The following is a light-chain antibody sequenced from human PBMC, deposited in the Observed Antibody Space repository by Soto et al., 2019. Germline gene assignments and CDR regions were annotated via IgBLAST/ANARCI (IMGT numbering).Light chain of an antibody. V-gene: IGKV3-20*01. CDR2: GAS. CDR1: QSVSKY. Sequence: EIVLTQSPGTLSLSPAERATLSCRASQSVSKYLAWYQQKPGQAPRVLIYGASSRATGIPDRFSGSGSGTDFTLTISRLEPEDFAVYYCQHYSSSPWTFGQGTKVEIK. J-gene: IGKJ1*01. CDR3: QHYSSSPWT.